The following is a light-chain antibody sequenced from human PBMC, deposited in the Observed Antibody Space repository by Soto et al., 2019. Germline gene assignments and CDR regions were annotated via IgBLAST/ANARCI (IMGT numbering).Light chain of an antibody. CDR1: SSDVGAYNS. CDR2: DVT. CDR3: SSNAATDILI. Sequence: QSALTQPRSVSGSPGQSVTISCTGTSSDVGAYNSVSWYQQHPGKAPKLMIYDVTKWPSGVPDRLSGSKSGNTASLTISGLQAEDEADYYCSSNAATDILIFGGGTKLTVL. J-gene: IGLJ2*01. V-gene: IGLV2-11*01.